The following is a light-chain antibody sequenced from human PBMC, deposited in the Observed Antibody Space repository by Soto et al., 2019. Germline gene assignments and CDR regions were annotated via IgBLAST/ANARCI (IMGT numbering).Light chain of an antibody. CDR1: QPISDY. CDR3: QQLNSYPLT. V-gene: IGKV1-17*01. J-gene: IGKJ4*01. CDR2: TAS. Sequence: DIQMTQSPSSLSASVGDRVTITCRTSQPISDYLNWYQQKPGKAPTLLIYTASNLQSGVPSRFSGSGSGTDFTLTISSLQPEDFATYYCQQLNSYPLTFGGGTKVDIK.